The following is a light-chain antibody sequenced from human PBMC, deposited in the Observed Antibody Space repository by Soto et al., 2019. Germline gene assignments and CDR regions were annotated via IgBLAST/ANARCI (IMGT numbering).Light chain of an antibody. V-gene: IGLV2-14*01. J-gene: IGLJ2*01. Sequence: QSALTQPASVSGSPGQSITFSCTGTSSDVGGYNYVSWYQQHPGKAPKLMIYDVSNRPSGVSNRFSGSKSGNTASLTISGLQAEDEADYYCAAWDDSLSGLVFGGGTKLTVL. CDR1: SSDVGGYNY. CDR2: DVS. CDR3: AAWDDSLSGLV.